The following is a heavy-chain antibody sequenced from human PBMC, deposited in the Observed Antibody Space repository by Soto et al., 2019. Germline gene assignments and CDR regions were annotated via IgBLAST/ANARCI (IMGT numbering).Heavy chain of an antibody. CDR2: FDPEDGET. Sequence: ASMKVSCKVSGYTLTELSMHWVRQAPGKGLEWMGGFDPEDGETIYAQKFQGRVTMTEDTSTDTAYMELSSLRSEDTAVYYCATSDCTNGVCYTIDYWGQGTLVTVSS. J-gene: IGHJ4*02. D-gene: IGHD2-8*01. V-gene: IGHV1-24*01. CDR1: GYTLTELS. CDR3: ATSDCTNGVCYTIDY.